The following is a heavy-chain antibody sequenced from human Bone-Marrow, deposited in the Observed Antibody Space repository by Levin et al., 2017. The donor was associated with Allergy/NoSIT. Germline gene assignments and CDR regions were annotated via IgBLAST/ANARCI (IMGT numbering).Heavy chain of an antibody. V-gene: IGHV3-9*01. J-gene: IGHJ4*02. D-gene: IGHD6-13*01. CDR3: AKTSSSRWYIDY. Sequence: SLKISCAVSGFTFDDYSMHWVRQAPGKGLEWVSGISWNRGSIAYADSVKGRFTISRDNAKNSLYLQMNSLRAEDTAFYYCAKTSSSRWYIDYWGQGTLVTVSS. CDR1: GFTFDDYS. CDR2: ISWNRGSI.